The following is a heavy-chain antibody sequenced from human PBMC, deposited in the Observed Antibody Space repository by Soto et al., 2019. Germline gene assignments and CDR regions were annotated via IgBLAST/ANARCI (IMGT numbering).Heavy chain of an antibody. CDR3: ARRKVAVAGTGWFDP. J-gene: IGHJ5*02. Sequence: GESLKISCKGSGYSFTSYWIGWVRQMPGKGLEWMGIIYPGDSDTRYSPSLQGQVTISVDKSISTAYLQWSSLKASDTAMYYCARRKVAVAGTGWFDPWGQGTMVTVSS. CDR2: IYPGDSDT. D-gene: IGHD6-19*01. CDR1: GYSFTSYW. V-gene: IGHV5-51*01.